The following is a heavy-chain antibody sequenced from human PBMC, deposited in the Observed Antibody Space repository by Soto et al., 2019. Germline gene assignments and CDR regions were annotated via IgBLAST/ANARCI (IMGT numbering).Heavy chain of an antibody. V-gene: IGHV1-69*04. CDR2: IIPILGIA. J-gene: IGHJ4*02. Sequence: GASVKVSCKASGGTFSSYTISWVRQAPGQGLEWMGRIIPILGIANYAQKFQGRVTITADKSTSTAYMELSSLRSEDTAVYYCARDLSGGKPFDYWGQGNLVTVSX. CDR1: GGTFSSYT. CDR3: ARDLSGGKPFDY. D-gene: IGHD2-8*02.